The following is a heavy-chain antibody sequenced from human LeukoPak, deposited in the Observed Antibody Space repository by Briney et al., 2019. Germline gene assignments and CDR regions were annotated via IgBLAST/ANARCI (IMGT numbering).Heavy chain of an antibody. Sequence: GGSLRLSCAAYGFTFSGSAMHWVRQASGKGMEWVGRIRRKANSYATAYAASVKGRFTTSRDDSKNTAYLQMNSLKTEDTAVYYCITRPEDAAAGLDFWGQGTLVTVSS. J-gene: IGHJ4*02. CDR2: IRRKANSYAT. CDR1: GFTFSGSA. CDR3: ITRPEDAAAGLDF. V-gene: IGHV3-73*01. D-gene: IGHD6-13*01.